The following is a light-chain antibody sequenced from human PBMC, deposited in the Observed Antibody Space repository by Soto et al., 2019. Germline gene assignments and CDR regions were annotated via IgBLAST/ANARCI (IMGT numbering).Light chain of an antibody. V-gene: IGKV1-5*03. CDR1: QTISSW. J-gene: IGKJ1*01. CDR2: KAS. Sequence: DIQMTQSPSTLSGSVGDRVTITCRASQTISSWLAWYQQKPGKAPKLLIYKASTLKSGVPSRFSGSGSGTEFTLTISSXXXDDFATYYCQHYNSXSEAFGQGTKXEX. CDR3: QHYNSXSEA.